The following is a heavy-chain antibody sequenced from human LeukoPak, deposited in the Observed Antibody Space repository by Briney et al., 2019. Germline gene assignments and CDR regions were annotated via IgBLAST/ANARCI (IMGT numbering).Heavy chain of an antibody. V-gene: IGHV3-15*01. J-gene: IGHJ3*02. D-gene: IGHD3-22*01. CDR1: GFTFSDAW. CDR3: TTDLSLYYYEHDAFDI. Sequence: GGSLRLSCAASGFTFSDAWMNWVRQALGKGLEWVGRIKSKTDGGTIDYAAPVKGRFTISRDDSKNTLYLQMNSLKTEDTAVYYCTTDLSLYYYEHDAFDIWGQGTMVTVSS. CDR2: IKSKTDGGTI.